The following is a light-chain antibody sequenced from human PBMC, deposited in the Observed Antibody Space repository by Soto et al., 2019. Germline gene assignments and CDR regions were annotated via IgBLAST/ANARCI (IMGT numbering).Light chain of an antibody. V-gene: IGKV3-20*01. CDR2: VAS. J-gene: IGKJ1*01. CDR3: QQYGSSPWT. CDR1: QSVSSSY. Sequence: EIVLTQSPGTLSLSPGERATLSCRASQSVSSSYLAWYQQKPGQAPRLLIYVASSRAPGIPDRFSGSGSGTDCTLTISRLEPEDFAVYYCQQYGSSPWTFGQGTKGEIK.